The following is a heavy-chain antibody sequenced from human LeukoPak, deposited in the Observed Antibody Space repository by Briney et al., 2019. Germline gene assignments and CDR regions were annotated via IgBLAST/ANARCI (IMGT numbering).Heavy chain of an antibody. V-gene: IGHV6-1*01. CDR3: ARQELGMRDAFDI. CDR1: GDSVSSNSAA. CDR2: TYYRSKWYN. D-gene: IGHD7-27*01. Sequence: SQTLSLTFAISGDSVSSNSAAWNWLRQSPSRGLEWLGRTYYRSKWYNDYAVSVKSRITINPDTSKNQFSLQLNSVTPEDTAVYYCARQELGMRDAFDIWGQGTMVTVSS. J-gene: IGHJ3*02.